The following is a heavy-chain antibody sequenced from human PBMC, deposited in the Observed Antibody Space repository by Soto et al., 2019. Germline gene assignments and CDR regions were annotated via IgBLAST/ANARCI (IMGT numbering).Heavy chain of an antibody. Sequence: KPSETLSLTCTVSGGSISSYYWSWIRQPAGKGLEWIGRIYTSGSTNYNPSLKSRVTMSVDTSKNQFSLKLSSVTAADTAVYYCARGYYDSSGYIFDYWGQGTLVTVSS. D-gene: IGHD3-22*01. CDR3: ARGYYDSSGYIFDY. CDR2: IYTSGST. J-gene: IGHJ4*02. CDR1: GGSISSYY. V-gene: IGHV4-4*07.